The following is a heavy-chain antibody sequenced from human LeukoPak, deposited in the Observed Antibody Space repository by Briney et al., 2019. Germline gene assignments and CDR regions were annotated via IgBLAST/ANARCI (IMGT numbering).Heavy chain of an antibody. Sequence: SETLSLTCAVYGGSFSGYYWSWIGQPPGKGLEWTGEINHSGSTNYNPSLKSRVTISVDTSKNQFSLKLSSVTAADTAVYYCARKDRYYYGSGSYGIDYWGQATLVTVSS. J-gene: IGHJ4*02. CDR1: GGSFSGYY. D-gene: IGHD3-10*01. V-gene: IGHV4-34*01. CDR2: INHSGST. CDR3: ARKDRYYYGSGSYGIDY.